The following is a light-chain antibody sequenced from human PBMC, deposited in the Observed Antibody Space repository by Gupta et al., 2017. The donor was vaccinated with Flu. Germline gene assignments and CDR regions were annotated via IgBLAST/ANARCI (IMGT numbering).Light chain of an antibody. CDR2: GAS. CDR3: RQENDWLAA. CDR1: QSVSSY. Sequence: VSPGERATLSCRASQSVSSYLTWYQQKPGQAPRLLIYGASTSVTGVPARFSGSGSGTXFTLTIXSRQSEDFAVYYCRQENDWLAAFGXGTKVEIK. V-gene: IGKV3-15*01. J-gene: IGKJ1*01.